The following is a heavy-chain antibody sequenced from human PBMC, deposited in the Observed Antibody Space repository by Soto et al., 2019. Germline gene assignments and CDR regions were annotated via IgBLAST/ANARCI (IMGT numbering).Heavy chain of an antibody. D-gene: IGHD3-16*01. J-gene: IGHJ1*01. CDR1: GFKFSNYL. CDR2: IKPDGSEK. CDR3: WGAGPGG. Sequence: GGSLRLSCAASGFKFSNYLMNWVRQAPGKGLEWVANIKPDGSEKYYVDSVKGRFTISRDNAKNLLYLQMNSLRGNDTAVYYCWGAGPGGWGQGTLVTVS. V-gene: IGHV3-7*03.